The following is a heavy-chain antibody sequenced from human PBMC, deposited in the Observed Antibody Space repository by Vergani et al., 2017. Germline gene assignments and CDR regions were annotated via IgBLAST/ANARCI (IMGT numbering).Heavy chain of an antibody. CDR2: IYHSGST. D-gene: IGHD1-26*01. CDR1: GYSISSGYY. CDR3: ARSGSYYLGGNRFDP. V-gene: IGHV4-38-2*01. Sequence: QVQLQESGPGLVKPSETLSLTCAVSGYSISSGYYWGWIRQPPGKGLEWIGSIYHSGSTYYNPSLKSRVTISVDTSKHQFSLKLSSVTAAETAGYYCARSGSYYLGGNRFDPWGQGTLVTVSS. J-gene: IGHJ5*02.